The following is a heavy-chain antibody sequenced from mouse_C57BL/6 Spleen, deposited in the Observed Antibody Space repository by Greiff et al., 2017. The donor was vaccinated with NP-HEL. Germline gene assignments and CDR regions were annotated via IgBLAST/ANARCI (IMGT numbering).Heavy chain of an antibody. D-gene: IGHD2-4*01. CDR1: GYAFSSSW. CDR2: IYPGDGDT. CDR3: ARSRDYDYDWGDY. Sequence: QVQLKQSGPELVKPGASVKISCKASGYAFSSSWMNWVKQRPGKGLEWIGRIYPGDGDTNYNGKFKGKATLTADKSSSTAYMQLSSLTSEDSAVYFCARSRDYDYDWGDYWGQGTSVTVSS. V-gene: IGHV1-82*01. J-gene: IGHJ4*01.